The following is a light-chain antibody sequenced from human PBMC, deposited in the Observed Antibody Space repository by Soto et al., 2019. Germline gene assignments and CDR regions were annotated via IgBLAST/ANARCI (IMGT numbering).Light chain of an antibody. CDR1: SSNIGSHY. J-gene: IGLJ3*02. CDR2: RID. Sequence: QSVLTQPPSASGTPGQRVTISCSGSSSNIGSHYVFWFQQLPGTAPKLLLYRIDQRPSGVPDRFSGSKSGTSASLAISGLRSEEEADYYCAVWDDSLSGWVFGGGTKLTVL. CDR3: AVWDDSLSGWV. V-gene: IGLV1-47*01.